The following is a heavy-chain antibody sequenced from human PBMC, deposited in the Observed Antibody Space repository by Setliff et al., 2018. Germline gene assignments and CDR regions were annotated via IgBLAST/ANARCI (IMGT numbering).Heavy chain of an antibody. V-gene: IGHV4-61*02. CDR2: IQSSGNT. CDR3: AGTPARGTTWLSPFDY. CDR1: GGSVGSGNFY. Sequence: PLSLTCTVSGGSVGSGNFYWSWIRQTAGKGLEWIGLIQSSGNTNYNPSLQSRVTISIDTSKNQFSLKMTSVTAADTALYYCAGTPARGTTWLSPFDYWGQGTLVTVSS. D-gene: IGHD5-12*01. J-gene: IGHJ4*02.